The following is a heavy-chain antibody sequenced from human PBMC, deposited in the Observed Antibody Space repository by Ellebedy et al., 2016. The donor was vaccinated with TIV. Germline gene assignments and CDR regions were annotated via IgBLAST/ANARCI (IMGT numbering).Heavy chain of an antibody. CDR1: GFPFSRYS. V-gene: IGHV3-21*01. CDR2: ISSSSTYI. CDR3: ARAGTATLDY. J-gene: IGHJ4*02. Sequence: GESLKISCAASGFPFSRYSMNWVRQAPGKVLEWVSSISSSSTYIYYTDSVKGRFTISRDNAKNSLYLQMNSLRADDTAVYYCARAGTATLDYWGQGTLVTVSS. D-gene: IGHD1-14*01.